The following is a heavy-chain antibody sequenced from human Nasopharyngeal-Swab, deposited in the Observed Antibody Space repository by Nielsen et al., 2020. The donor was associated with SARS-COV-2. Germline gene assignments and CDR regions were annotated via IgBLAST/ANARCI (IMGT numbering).Heavy chain of an antibody. CDR1: GGSVSSGSYY. CDR3: ARDYYYYMDV. V-gene: IGHV4-61*01. J-gene: IGHJ6*03. Sequence: GSLRLSCTVSGGSVSSGSYYWSWIRQPPGKGLEWIGYIYYSGSTNYNPSLKSRVTISVDTSKNQFSLKLSPVTAADTAVYYCARDYYYYMDVWGKGTTVTVSS. CDR2: IYYSGST.